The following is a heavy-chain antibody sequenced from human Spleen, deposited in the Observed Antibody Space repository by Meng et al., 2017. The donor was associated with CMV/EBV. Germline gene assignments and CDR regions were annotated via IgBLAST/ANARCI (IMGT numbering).Heavy chain of an antibody. D-gene: IGHD4-17*01. V-gene: IGHV3-21*01. CDR2: ISPTSNSI. CDR3: ARLYGDYIPIDY. Sequence: ETLSLTCAVYGGSFSSYYWTWIRQPPGKGLEWVSSISPTSNSIYYADSVKGRFTISRDNAKNSLYLQMNSLRAEDTAVYYCARLYGDYIPIDYWGQGTLVTVS. CDR1: GGSFSSYY. J-gene: IGHJ4*02.